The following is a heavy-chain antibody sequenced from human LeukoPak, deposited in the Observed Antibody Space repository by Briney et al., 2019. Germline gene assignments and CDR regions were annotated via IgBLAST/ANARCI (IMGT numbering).Heavy chain of an antibody. CDR2: IYYSGST. V-gene: IGHV4-59*01. Sequence: KPSETLSLTCTVSGGSISSYYWSWIRQPPGKGLEWIGYIYYSGSTNYNPSLKSRVTISVDTSKNQFSLKLSSVTAADTAVYYCARLTGYSSEGWFDPWGQGTLVTVSS. CDR3: ARLTGYSSEGWFDP. D-gene: IGHD3-9*01. J-gene: IGHJ5*02. CDR1: GGSISSYY.